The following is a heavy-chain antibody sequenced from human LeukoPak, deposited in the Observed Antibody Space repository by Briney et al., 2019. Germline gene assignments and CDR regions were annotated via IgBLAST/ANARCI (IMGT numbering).Heavy chain of an antibody. CDR1: GFTFSSYS. D-gene: IGHD6-6*01. V-gene: IGHV3-21*01. J-gene: IGHJ4*02. CDR3: ARGHTQLVDY. CDR2: ISSSSSYI. Sequence: GGSLRLSCAGSGFTFSSYSMNWVRQAPGKGLEWVSSISSSSSYIYYADSVKGRFTISRDNAKNSLYLQMNSLRAEDTAVYYCARGHTQLVDYWGQGTLVTVSS.